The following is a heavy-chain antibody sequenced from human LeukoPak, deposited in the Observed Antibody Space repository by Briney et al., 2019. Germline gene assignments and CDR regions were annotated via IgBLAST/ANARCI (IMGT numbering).Heavy chain of an antibody. Sequence: SETLSLTCTVSGGSISSSSFYWGWIRQPPGKGLEWIGSIYYRGSSYYSPSLKSRVTISVDTSKNQFSLKLSSVTAADTAVYYCAREMYLNYYYGMDVWGQGTTVTVSS. V-gene: IGHV4-39*02. D-gene: IGHD2-2*01. CDR1: GGSISSSSFY. CDR3: AREMYLNYYYGMDV. CDR2: IYYRGSS. J-gene: IGHJ6*02.